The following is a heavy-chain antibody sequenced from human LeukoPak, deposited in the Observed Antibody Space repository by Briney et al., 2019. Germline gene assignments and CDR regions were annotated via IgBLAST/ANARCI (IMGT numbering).Heavy chain of an antibody. D-gene: IGHD5-18*01. CDR3: VKDASNSYGWNYFDY. CDR1: IFTFSSSV. CDR2: ISYDGTDK. Sequence: GGSLRLSCAASIFTFSSSVMHWVRQAPGKGLEWVAGISYDGTDKYYGDSVKGRFTISRDNSKNTLYLQMSSLRAEDTAVYYCVKDASNSYGWNYFDYWGQGTLVTVSS. J-gene: IGHJ4*02. V-gene: IGHV3-30*14.